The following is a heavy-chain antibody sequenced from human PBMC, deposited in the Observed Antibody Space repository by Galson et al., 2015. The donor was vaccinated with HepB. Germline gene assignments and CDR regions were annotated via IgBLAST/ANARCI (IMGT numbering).Heavy chain of an antibody. Sequence: SVKVSCKASGYTFTSYAMNWVRQAPGQGLEWMGWINTNTGNPTYAQGFTGRFVFSLDTSVSTAYLQISSLKAEDTAVYYCARDNSRGQWLAPYYYGMDVWGQGTTVTVSS. D-gene: IGHD6-19*01. CDR1: GYTFTSYA. CDR2: INTNTGNP. J-gene: IGHJ6*02. CDR3: ARDNSRGQWLAPYYYGMDV. V-gene: IGHV7-4-1*02.